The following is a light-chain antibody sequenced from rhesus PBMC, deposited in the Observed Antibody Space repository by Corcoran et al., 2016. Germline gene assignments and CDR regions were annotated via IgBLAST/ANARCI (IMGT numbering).Light chain of an antibody. Sequence: DIQMTQSPSSLSASVGDRVTITCRASENVNNYLHWYQQKPGKAPKLLIYKASTLQSGVPSRLSGRGSGTDFPLTISSLQPEDVATYYCQHSYGTPFTFGPGTKLDIK. CDR1: ENVNNY. CDR3: QHSYGTPFT. CDR2: KAS. V-gene: IGKV1-74*01. J-gene: IGKJ3*01.